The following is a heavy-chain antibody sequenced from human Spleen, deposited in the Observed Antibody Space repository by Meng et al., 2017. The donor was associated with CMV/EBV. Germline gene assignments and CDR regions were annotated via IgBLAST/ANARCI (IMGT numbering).Heavy chain of an antibody. CDR2: ISYDGSNK. CDR1: GFNFGDHG. V-gene: IGHV3-30*19. J-gene: IGHJ4*02. D-gene: IGHD3-22*01. CDR3: ARGESSGYLDY. Sequence: GGSLRLSCTASGFNFGDHGMHWVRQAPGKGLEWVAVISYDGSNKYYADSVKGRFTISRDNSKNTLYLQMNSLRAEDTAVYYCARGESSGYLDYWGQGTLVTVSS.